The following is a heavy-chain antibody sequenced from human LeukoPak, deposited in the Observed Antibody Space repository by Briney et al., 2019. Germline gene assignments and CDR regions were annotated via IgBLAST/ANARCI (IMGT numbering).Heavy chain of an antibody. CDR3: ARALGGAAAYNWFDP. Sequence: PSETLSLTCTVSGGSISSYYWSWIRQPPGKGLEWIGYIYYSGSTNYNPSLKSRVTISVDTSKNQFSLKLSSVTAADTAVYYCARALGGAAAYNWFDPWGQGTLVTVSS. J-gene: IGHJ5*02. V-gene: IGHV4-59*01. CDR1: GGSISSYY. CDR2: IYYSGST. D-gene: IGHD6-13*01.